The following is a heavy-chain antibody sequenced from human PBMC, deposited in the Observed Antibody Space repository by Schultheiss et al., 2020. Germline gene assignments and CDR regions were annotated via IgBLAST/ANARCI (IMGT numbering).Heavy chain of an antibody. CDR1: GGSISSSNW. D-gene: IGHD2-15*01. CDR3: ARHGRYCSGGSCYYFDY. J-gene: IGHJ4*02. V-gene: IGHV4-4*02. CDR2: IYHSGST. Sequence: SETLSLTCTVSGGSISSSNWWSWVRQPPGKGLEWIGEIYHSGSTNYNPSLKSRVTISVDRSKNQFSLKLSSVTAADTAVYYCARHGRYCSGGSCYYFDYWGQGTLVTVSS.